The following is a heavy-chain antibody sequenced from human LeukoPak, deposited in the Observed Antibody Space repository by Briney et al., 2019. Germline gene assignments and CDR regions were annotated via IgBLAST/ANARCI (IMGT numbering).Heavy chain of an antibody. CDR2: IKHDGSEA. J-gene: IGHJ4*02. V-gene: IGHV3-7*01. Sequence: GGSLRLSCAASGFTFTSYWMSWVRQAPGKGLEWVANIKHDGSEAYYGDSVKGRFTISRDNAKNSLYLQMNSLRAEDTALYYCTRTARLFDYWGQRTLVTVSS. D-gene: IGHD2-21*01. CDR1: GFTFTSYW. CDR3: TRTARLFDY.